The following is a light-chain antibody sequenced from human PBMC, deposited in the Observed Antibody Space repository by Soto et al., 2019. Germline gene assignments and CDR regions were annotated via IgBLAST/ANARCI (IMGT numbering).Light chain of an antibody. CDR1: QSVSSSY. J-gene: IGKJ5*01. CDR2: GAS. Sequence: EIVLTQSPGTLSLSPGERATLSCRASQSVSSSYLAWYQQKPGQAPRLLIYGASNRATGIPDRFSGSGSGTDFTLTISRREPEDFSVYYCQQYGSSPLVTFGQGTRLEIK. CDR3: QQYGSSPLVT. V-gene: IGKV3-20*01.